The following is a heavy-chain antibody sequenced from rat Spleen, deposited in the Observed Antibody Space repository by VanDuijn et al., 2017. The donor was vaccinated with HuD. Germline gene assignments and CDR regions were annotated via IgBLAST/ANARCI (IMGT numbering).Heavy chain of an antibody. V-gene: IGHV5S14*01. Sequence: EVQLVESDGGLVQPGRSLKLSCAASGFTFSDYGMAWVRQTPTKGLEWVASISTGGGNTYYRDSVKGRFTISRDNAKTTLYLQMDSLRSEDTATYYCATETYLYWGQGVMVTVSS. J-gene: IGHJ2*01. D-gene: IGHD2-1*01. CDR2: ISTGGGNT. CDR1: GFTFSDYG. CDR3: ATETYLY.